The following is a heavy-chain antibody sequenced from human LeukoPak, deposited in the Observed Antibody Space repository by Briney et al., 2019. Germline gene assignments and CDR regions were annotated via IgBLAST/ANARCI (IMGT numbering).Heavy chain of an antibody. CDR3: ARPPSYSGPYYSDY. Sequence: SETLSFTCTVSGGSISSGGYYWSWIRQHPGKGLEWIGYIYYSGSTYYNPSLKSRVTISIDTSKNQFSLKLYSVTAADTAVYYCARPPSYSGPYYSDYWGQGTLVTVSS. D-gene: IGHD1-26*01. V-gene: IGHV4-31*03. J-gene: IGHJ4*02. CDR1: GGSISSGGYY. CDR2: IYYSGST.